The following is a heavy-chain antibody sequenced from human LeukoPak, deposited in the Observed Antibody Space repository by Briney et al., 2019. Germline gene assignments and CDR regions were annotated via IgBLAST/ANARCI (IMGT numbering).Heavy chain of an antibody. J-gene: IGHJ4*02. D-gene: IGHD3-10*01. CDR2: IYYSGST. CDR3: ARDRGGGYFDY. CDR1: GGSISSYY. Sequence: PSETLSLTCTVSGGSISSYYWSWIRQPPGKGLECIGFIYYSGSTNYNPSLKSRVTLSVDTSKKQYSLKLSSVTAADTAVYCCARDRGGGYFDYWGQGTLVTVSS. V-gene: IGHV4-59*01.